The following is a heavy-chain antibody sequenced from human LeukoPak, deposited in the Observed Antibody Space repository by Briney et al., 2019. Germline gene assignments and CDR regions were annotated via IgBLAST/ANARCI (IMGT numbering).Heavy chain of an antibody. J-gene: IGHJ5*02. D-gene: IGHD3-10*01. CDR1: GGSLRPFY. Sequence: SETLSLTCGVYGGSLRPFYWSWLRQPPGKGLEWIGEIGHTGNTNYSPSLKSRVTISIDTSRNQFSLTLTSVSPADMAVYYCGRDLMRTYYSDSGSFSQGPVDPWGQGTLVTVSS. CDR3: GRDLMRTYYSDSGSFSQGPVDP. V-gene: IGHV4-34*01. CDR2: IGHTGNT.